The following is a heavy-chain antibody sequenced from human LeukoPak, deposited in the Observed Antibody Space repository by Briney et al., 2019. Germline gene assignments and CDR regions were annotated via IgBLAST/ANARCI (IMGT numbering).Heavy chain of an antibody. J-gene: IGHJ4*02. CDR3: ARDVSSSSAEGY. Sequence: GGSLRLPCAASGFTFSSYSMNWVRPAPGEGLEWVSAISGSGGSTYYADSVKGRFTISRDNAKNSLYLQMNSLRAEDTAVYYCARDVSSSSAEGYWGQGTLVTVSS. V-gene: IGHV3-23*01. CDR2: ISGSGGST. D-gene: IGHD6-6*01. CDR1: GFTFSSYS.